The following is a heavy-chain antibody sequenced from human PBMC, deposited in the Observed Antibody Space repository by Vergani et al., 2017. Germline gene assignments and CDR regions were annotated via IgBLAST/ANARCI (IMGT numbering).Heavy chain of an antibody. J-gene: IGHJ6*02. CDR3: ARDGSRGGDIVGVPAAIRSGYYYGMDV. CDR1: GYTFTSYG. CDR2: ISAYNGNT. Sequence: QVQLVQSGAEVKKPGASVKVSCKASGYTFTSYGISWVRQAPGQGLEWMGWISAYNGNTNYAQKLQGRVTMTTDTSTSTAYMELRSLRTDDTAVYYCARDGSRGGDIVGVPAAIRSGYYYGMDVWGQGTTVTVSS. D-gene: IGHD2-2*01. V-gene: IGHV1-18*01.